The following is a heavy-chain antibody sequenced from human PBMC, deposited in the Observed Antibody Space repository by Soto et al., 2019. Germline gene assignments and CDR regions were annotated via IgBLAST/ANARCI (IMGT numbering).Heavy chain of an antibody. J-gene: IGHJ4*02. Sequence: SETLSLTCAVSGYSISSGCFWGWIRQPPGKGLEWIANMYHDGNTHYNPSLKSRVTMSVDTSKNQYSLKLNSATAADTAVYYWARESYSGYHSYDYWGQGILVTVSS. D-gene: IGHD5-12*01. CDR1: GYSISSGCF. CDR2: MYHDGNT. CDR3: ARESYSGYHSYDY. V-gene: IGHV4-38-2*02.